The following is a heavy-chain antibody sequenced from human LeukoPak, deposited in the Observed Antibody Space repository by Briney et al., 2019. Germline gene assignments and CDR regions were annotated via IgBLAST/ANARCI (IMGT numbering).Heavy chain of an antibody. CDR3: ARRRSGYNLAGFDAFDV. CDR1: GYSFTSYW. J-gene: IGHJ3*01. CDR2: IYPGDSET. D-gene: IGHD5-24*01. Sequence: PGESLKISCKGSGYSFTSYWIGWVRQMPGKGLEWMGIIYPGDSETRYSPSFQGQVIISADKSISTAFLQWSSLKASDTAMYYCARRRSGYNLAGFDAFDVWGQGTMVTVSS. V-gene: IGHV5-51*01.